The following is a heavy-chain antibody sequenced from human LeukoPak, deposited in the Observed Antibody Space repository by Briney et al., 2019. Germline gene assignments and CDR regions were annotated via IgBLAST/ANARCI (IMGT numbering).Heavy chain of an antibody. J-gene: IGHJ4*02. CDR2: MSSRSGII. Sequence: GGSLRLSCVASGFNFSDYYMNWIRQSPGKGLEWISYMSSRSGIIYYADSMKGRITISRDNSKNTLFLQMDNLRSEDTAVYFCARPSPPGDGYNPPDHWGQGTLVTVSS. CDR3: ARPSPPGDGYNPPDH. CDR1: GFNFSDYY. D-gene: IGHD5-24*01. V-gene: IGHV3-48*01.